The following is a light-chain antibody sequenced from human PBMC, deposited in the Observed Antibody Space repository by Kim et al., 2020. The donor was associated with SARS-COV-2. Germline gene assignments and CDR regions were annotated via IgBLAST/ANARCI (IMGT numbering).Light chain of an antibody. CDR1: STDFGPYNS. J-gene: IGLJ1*01. CDR2: SVT. V-gene: IGLV2-14*03. Sequence: GQSITISCTGSSTDFGPYNSVCWYQHHPGKPPKVTIYSVTRRPSGVSDRFSGSRSGNTASLTISGLQTEDEADYYCSSFTSRSTYVFGTGTKVTVL. CDR3: SSFTSRSTYV.